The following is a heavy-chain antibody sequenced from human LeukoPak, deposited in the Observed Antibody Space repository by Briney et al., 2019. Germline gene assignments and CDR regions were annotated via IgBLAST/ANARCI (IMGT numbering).Heavy chain of an antibody. J-gene: IGHJ6*02. CDR2: IIPIFGTA. CDR3: ARAGGMAAKHYYYYYGMDV. D-gene: IGHD2-15*01. CDR1: GGTFSSYA. V-gene: IGHV1-69*13. Sequence: SVEVSCKASGGTFSSYAISWVRQAPGQGLEWMGGIIPIFGTANYAQKFQGRVTITADESTSTAYMELSSLRSEDTAVYYCARAGGMAAKHYYYYYGMDVWGQGTTVTVSS.